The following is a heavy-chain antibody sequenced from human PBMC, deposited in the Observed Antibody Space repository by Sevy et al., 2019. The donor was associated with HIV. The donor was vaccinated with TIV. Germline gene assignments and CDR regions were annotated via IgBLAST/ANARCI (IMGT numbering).Heavy chain of an antibody. J-gene: IGHJ4*02. V-gene: IGHV1-24*01. CDR2: YDPEDAET. CDR3: AGTKDYYDNSGDPFDY. D-gene: IGHD3-22*01. CDR1: GKTLTALA. Sequence: ASVKLSCKVSGKTLTALAIHWVRQAPGKGLEWMATYDPEDAETYYAQRFQGRVTMTEDTSTDTAYMEMSSLGSEDTAVFYCAGTKDYYDNSGDPFDYWGQGTLVTVSS.